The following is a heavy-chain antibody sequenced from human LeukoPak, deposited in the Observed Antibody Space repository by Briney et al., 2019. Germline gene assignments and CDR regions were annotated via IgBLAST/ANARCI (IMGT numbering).Heavy chain of an antibody. V-gene: IGHV4-4*08. Sequence: PSETLSLTCTVSGDSIRGYYWSWIRQPPGKGLGWIGYIYSSDNTNYNPSLKSRVTISLGTSKNQFSLKLSSVTTADTAVYFCARRVAVAGTPKASFDYWGQGILVTVSS. D-gene: IGHD6-19*01. CDR2: IYSSDNT. CDR1: GDSIRGYY. J-gene: IGHJ4*02. CDR3: ARRVAVAGTPKASFDY.